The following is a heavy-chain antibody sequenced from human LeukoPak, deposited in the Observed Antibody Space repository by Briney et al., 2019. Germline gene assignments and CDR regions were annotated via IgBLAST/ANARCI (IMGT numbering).Heavy chain of an antibody. D-gene: IGHD5-18*01. CDR2: IRGSGVYT. CDR3: AKDRDGYGPYYFDH. Sequence: GGSLRLSCAASGFTFSSYDMTWVRQAPGRGLEWVSGIRGSGVYTSYAGSVKGRFTISRDNSKNTVYLQMNSLRAEDSALYYCAKDRDGYGPYYFDHWGQGTLVTVSS. J-gene: IGHJ4*02. CDR1: GFTFSSYD. V-gene: IGHV3-23*01.